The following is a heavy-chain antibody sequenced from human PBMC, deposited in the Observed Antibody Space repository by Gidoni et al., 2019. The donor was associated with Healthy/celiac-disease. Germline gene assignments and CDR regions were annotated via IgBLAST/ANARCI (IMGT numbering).Heavy chain of an antibody. D-gene: IGHD6-13*01. CDR2: IDPSDSYT. CDR1: GYSFTSYW. V-gene: IGHV5-10-1*03. J-gene: IGHJ6*02. Sequence: EVQLVQSGAEVKKPGESLRISCKGSGYSFTSYWFSWVRQMPGKGLEWMGRIDPSDSYTNYSPSFQGHVTISADKSISTAYLQWSSLKASDTAMYYCASRSAAGKYYYYGMDVWGQGTTVTVSS. CDR3: ASRSAAGKYYYYGMDV.